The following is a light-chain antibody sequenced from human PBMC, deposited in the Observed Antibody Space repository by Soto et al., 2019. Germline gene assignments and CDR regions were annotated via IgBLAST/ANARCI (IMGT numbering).Light chain of an antibody. J-gene: IGKJ1*01. CDR1: QSVSSNY. V-gene: IGKV3-20*01. Sequence: ETVLTQSPGTLSLSPGERATLSCRASQSVSSNYLAWYQQKPGQAPRLLIYGASTRATGIPDRFSGSGSGTDFTLIISRLEPEDFAVYYCQQFCRTPPSWTFGQGTKVEIK. CDR2: GAS. CDR3: QQFCRTPPSWT.